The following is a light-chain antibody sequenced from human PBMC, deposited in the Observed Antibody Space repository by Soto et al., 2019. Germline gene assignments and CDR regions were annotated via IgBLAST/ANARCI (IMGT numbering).Light chain of an antibody. CDR1: QSVNLN. CDR2: GAS. Sequence: EIVMTQSPATLSVSPGETATLSCRASQSVNLNLAWYQQKPGQAPRLLIYGASIRATGIPARFSGSGAATEFTPTINSLQSEDSAVYYCQQCVSWPPRPFGGGTTVEIK. V-gene: IGKV3-15*01. CDR3: QQCVSWPPRP. J-gene: IGKJ4*01.